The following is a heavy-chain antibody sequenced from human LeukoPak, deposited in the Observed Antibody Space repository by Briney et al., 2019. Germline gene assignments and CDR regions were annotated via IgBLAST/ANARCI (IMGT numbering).Heavy chain of an antibody. Sequence: ASVKVSCKASGYTFTSYGISWLRQAPGQGLEWMGIINPSGGSTSYAQKFQGRVTMTRGMSTSTVYMELSSLRSEDTAVYYCARADGYNSGLPYWGQGTLVTVSS. D-gene: IGHD5-24*01. CDR2: INPSGGST. V-gene: IGHV1-46*01. CDR1: GYTFTSYG. CDR3: ARADGYNSGLPY. J-gene: IGHJ4*02.